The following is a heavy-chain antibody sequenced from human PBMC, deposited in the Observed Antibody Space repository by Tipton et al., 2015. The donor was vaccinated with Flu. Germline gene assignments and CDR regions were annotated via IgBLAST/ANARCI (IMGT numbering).Heavy chain of an antibody. CDR2: IYYSGST. D-gene: IGHD6-19*01. Sequence: TLSLTCTVSGGSISSYYWSWIRQPPGKGLEWIGYIYYSGSTNYNPSLKSRVTISVDTSKNQFSLKLSSVTAADTAVYYCARDGYSSGWYLGLDVWGQGPTVTVSS. J-gene: IGHJ6*02. V-gene: IGHV4-59*01. CDR3: ARDGYSSGWYLGLDV. CDR1: GGSISSYY.